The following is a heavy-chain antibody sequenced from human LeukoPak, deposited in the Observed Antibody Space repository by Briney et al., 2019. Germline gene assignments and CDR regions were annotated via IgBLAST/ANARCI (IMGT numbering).Heavy chain of an antibody. D-gene: IGHD6-19*01. V-gene: IGHV4-4*07. Sequence: VKPSETLSLTCTVSGGSISSHYWTWIRQPAGKGLEWIGRIYTTGSTNYNPSLNSRVTISVDMSKNQFSLKLSSVTAADTAVYYCARRIAVAGKAGFDYWGQGTLVTVSS. J-gene: IGHJ4*02. CDR3: ARRIAVAGKAGFDY. CDR2: IYTTGST. CDR1: GGSISSHY.